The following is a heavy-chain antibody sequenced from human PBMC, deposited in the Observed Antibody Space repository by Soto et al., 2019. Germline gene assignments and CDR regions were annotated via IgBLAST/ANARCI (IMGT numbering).Heavy chain of an antibody. D-gene: IGHD3-9*01. J-gene: IGHJ5*02. CDR2: IYYSEST. Sequence: PSETLSLTCTVSGGSISSGDYYWSWIRQPPGKGLEWIGYIYYSESTYYNPSLKSRVTISVDTSKNQFSLKLSSVTAADTAVYYCARELIKDYDILTGYSRLNWFDPWGQGTLVTVSS. CDR3: ARELIKDYDILTGYSRLNWFDP. V-gene: IGHV4-30-4*01. CDR1: GGSISSGDYY.